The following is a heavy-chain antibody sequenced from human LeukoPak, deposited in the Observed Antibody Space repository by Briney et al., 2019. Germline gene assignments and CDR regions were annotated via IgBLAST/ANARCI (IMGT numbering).Heavy chain of an antibody. V-gene: IGHV3-30-3*01. CDR2: ISYDGNSK. D-gene: IGHD5-24*01. J-gene: IGHJ4*02. Sequence: PGGSLRLSCAASGFTFNTNPMQWVRQAPGKGLEWLAVISYDGNSKYYADSVKGRFTISRNNAINTLYVQMNSLRAEDTAVYYCARSPRDGYNFFDYWGQGTLVTVSS. CDR3: ARSPRDGYNFFDY. CDR1: GFTFNTNP.